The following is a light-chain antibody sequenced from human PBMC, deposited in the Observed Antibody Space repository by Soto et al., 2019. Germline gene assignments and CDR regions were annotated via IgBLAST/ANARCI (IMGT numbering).Light chain of an antibody. V-gene: IGLV2-14*03. J-gene: IGLJ3*02. CDR3: SSYATINNLWV. CDR2: DIT. CDR1: SRYVGAYNF. Sequence: QSALTQPASVSGSPGQSVTISCTGISRYVGAYNFVSWYQQHPGRAPKLIIYDITDRPSGVSSPFSGSRSGSTASLTISGLQAEDEADYYCSSYATINNLWVFGGGTKVTVL.